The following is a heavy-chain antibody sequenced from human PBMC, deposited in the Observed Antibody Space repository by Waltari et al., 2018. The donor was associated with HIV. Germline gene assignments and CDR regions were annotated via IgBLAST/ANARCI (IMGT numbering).Heavy chain of an antibody. CDR2: VHYSGST. CDR3: ARVLTTLIHNWFDP. CDR1: GGSINSSDYY. V-gene: IGHV4-39*01. Sequence: QLQLQESGPGLVKPSETLSLTCSVSGGSINSSDYYWGWIRQPPGKGLEWIGSVHYSGSTYYNPSLDIRVTISVDASKNQFSLKLSSVIVADTAVYYCARVLTTLIHNWFDPWGQGILVIVSS. D-gene: IGHD4-17*01. J-gene: IGHJ5*02.